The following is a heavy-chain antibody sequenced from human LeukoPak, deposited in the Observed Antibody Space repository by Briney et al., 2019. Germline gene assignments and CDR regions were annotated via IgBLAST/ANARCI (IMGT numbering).Heavy chain of an antibody. CDR1: GGSFSGYY. CDR2: INHSGGT. CDR3: ARDDGRFLEWGPNWFDP. Sequence: SETLSLTCAVYGGSFSGYYWSWIRQPPGKGLEWIGEINHSGGTNYNPSLKSRVTISVDTSKNQFSLKLSSVTAADTAVYYCARDDGRFLEWGPNWFDPWGQGTLVTVSS. D-gene: IGHD3-3*01. J-gene: IGHJ5*02. V-gene: IGHV4-34*01.